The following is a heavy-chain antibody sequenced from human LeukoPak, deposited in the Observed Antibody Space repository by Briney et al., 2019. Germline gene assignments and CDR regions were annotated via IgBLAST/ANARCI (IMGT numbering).Heavy chain of an antibody. Sequence: GESLKISCKGSGYSFTSYWIGWVRQMPGKGLEWMGIIYPGDSDTRYSPSLQGQVTISADKSISTAYLQWSSLKASDTAMYYCARLAVVVAATVRGYAFDIWGQGTMVTVSS. CDR3: ARLAVVVAATVRGYAFDI. CDR2: IYPGDSDT. D-gene: IGHD2-15*01. CDR1: GYSFTSYW. J-gene: IGHJ3*02. V-gene: IGHV5-51*01.